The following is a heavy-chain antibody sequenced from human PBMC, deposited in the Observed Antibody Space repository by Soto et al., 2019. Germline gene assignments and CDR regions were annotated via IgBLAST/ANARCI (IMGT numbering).Heavy chain of an antibody. Sequence: RASVKVSCKASGYTFTSYGISWVRQAPGQGLEWMGWISAYNGNTNYAQKLQGRVTMTTDTSTSTAYMELRSLRSDDTAVYYCAREVPDILTGYYSWFDPWGQGTLVTVSS. V-gene: IGHV1-18*01. CDR1: GYTFTSYG. D-gene: IGHD3-9*01. CDR2: ISAYNGNT. CDR3: AREVPDILTGYYSWFDP. J-gene: IGHJ5*02.